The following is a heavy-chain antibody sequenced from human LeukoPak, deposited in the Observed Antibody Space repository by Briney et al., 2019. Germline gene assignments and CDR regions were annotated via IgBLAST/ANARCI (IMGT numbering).Heavy chain of an antibody. V-gene: IGHV4-59*01. D-gene: IGHD6-6*01. Sequence: SETLSLTCTVSGGSISSYYWSWIRQPPGKGLEWIGYIYYSGSTNYNPSLKSRVTISVDTSKNQFSLKLSSVTAADTAVYYCATLSIAALKAFDIWGQGTMVTVSS. CDR2: IYYSGST. CDR1: GGSISSYY. J-gene: IGHJ3*02. CDR3: ATLSIAALKAFDI.